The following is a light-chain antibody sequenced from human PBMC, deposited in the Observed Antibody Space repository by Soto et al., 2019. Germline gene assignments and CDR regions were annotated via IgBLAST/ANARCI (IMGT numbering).Light chain of an antibody. CDR2: HVS. J-gene: IGKJ2*01. CDR1: QSLVSSDGNTY. Sequence: VVMTQSPLSLPVTLGQPASISCRSSQSLVSSDGNTYFNWFHQRPGQSPRRLIYHVSKRDSGAPDRFSGRGSGTDFTLTISRVEAEDVGVYYCMQGRHWATFGQGTKLEI. CDR3: MQGRHWAT. V-gene: IGKV2-30*01.